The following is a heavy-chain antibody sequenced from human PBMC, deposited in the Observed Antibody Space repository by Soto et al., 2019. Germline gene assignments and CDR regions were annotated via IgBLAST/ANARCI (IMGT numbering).Heavy chain of an antibody. D-gene: IGHD3-10*01. CDR3: AKDYYGSGSYTLDY. J-gene: IGHJ4*02. CDR2: ISYDGSNK. CDR1: GFTFSSYG. Sequence: QVQLVESGGGVVQPGRSLRLSCAASGFTFSSYGMHWVRQAPGKWLEWVAVISYDGSNKYYADSVKGRFTISRDNSKNTLYLQMNSLRAEDTAVYYCAKDYYGSGSYTLDYWGQGTLVTVSS. V-gene: IGHV3-30*18.